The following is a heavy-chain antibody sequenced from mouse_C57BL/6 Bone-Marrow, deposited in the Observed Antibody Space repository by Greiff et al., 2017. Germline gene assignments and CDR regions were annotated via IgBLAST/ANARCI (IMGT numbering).Heavy chain of an antibody. Sequence: QVQLQQSGPGLVAPSQSLSITCTVSGFSFTSYAISWVRQPPGKGLEWLGVIWTGGGTNYNSALKSRLSISKDNSKSQVFLKMNSLQTEDTARYYCARTPITTVVAKDWYCDVWGTGTTVTVAS. D-gene: IGHD1-1*01. CDR2: IWTGGGT. J-gene: IGHJ1*03. CDR3: ARTPITTVVAKDWYCDV. V-gene: IGHV2-9-1*01. CDR1: GFSFTSYA.